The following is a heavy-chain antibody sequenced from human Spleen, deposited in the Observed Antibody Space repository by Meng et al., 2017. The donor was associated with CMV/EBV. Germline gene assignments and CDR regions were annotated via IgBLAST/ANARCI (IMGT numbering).Heavy chain of an antibody. CDR1: GFTFSSYW. V-gene: IGHV3-74*01. J-gene: IGHJ4*02. Sequence: GESLKISCAASGFTFSSYWMHWVRQAPGKGLVWVSRINSDGSSTSYADSVKGRFAISRDNAKNTLYLQMNSLRAEDTAVYYCAKIGTLGEYYFDYWGQGTLVTVSS. D-gene: IGHD3-16*01. CDR2: INSDGSST. CDR3: AKIGTLGEYYFDY.